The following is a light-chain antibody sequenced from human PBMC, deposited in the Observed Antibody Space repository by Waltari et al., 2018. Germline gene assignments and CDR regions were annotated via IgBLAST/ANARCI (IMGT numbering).Light chain of an antibody. CDR3: AAWDDSLSGSWV. Sequence: QSVLTQPPSASGTPGQRVTISCSGSSSNLGSNYVYWYQQLPGTAPKLLIYRNNQRPSGVPDRFSGSKSGTSASLAFSGLRSEDEADYYCAAWDDSLSGSWVFGGGTKLTVL. CDR2: RNN. V-gene: IGLV1-47*01. J-gene: IGLJ3*02. CDR1: SSNLGSNY.